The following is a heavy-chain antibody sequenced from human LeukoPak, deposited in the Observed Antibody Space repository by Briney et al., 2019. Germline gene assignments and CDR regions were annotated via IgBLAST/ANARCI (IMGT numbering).Heavy chain of an antibody. CDR3: ARRPWYYYDSSGYRNWYFDL. Sequence: SETLSLTCAVYGGSFSGYYWSWIRQPPGKGLEWIGEINHSGSTNYNPSLKSRVTISVDTSKNQFSLKLSSVTAADTAVYYCARRPWYYYDSSGYRNWYFDLWGRGTLVTVSS. J-gene: IGHJ2*01. V-gene: IGHV4-34*01. CDR1: GGSFSGYY. D-gene: IGHD3-22*01. CDR2: INHSGST.